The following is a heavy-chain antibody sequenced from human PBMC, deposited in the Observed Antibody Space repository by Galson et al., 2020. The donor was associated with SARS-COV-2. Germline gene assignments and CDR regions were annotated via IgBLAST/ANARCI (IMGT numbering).Heavy chain of an antibody. CDR1: GFTFSSYA. J-gene: IGHJ4*02. CDR3: AKATRTSWATFDS. CDR2: IDNGGGAT. Sequence: GGSLRLSCAASGFTFSSYAMNWVRQAPGKGLGWVSDIDNGGGATYYADSVRGRFTISRDNSKNTLYLQMNSLRAEDTAVYYCAKATRTSWATFDSWGQGILVTVSS. V-gene: IGHV3-23*01. D-gene: IGHD7-27*01.